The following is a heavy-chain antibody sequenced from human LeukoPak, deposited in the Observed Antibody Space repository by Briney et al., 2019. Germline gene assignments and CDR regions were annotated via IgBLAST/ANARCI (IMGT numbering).Heavy chain of an antibody. D-gene: IGHD1-26*01. CDR1: GFAFSSYS. CDR3: ARDPPYSGTRNAFDI. Sequence: GGSLRLSCAASGFAFSSYSMNWVRQAPGKGLEWVSSISSSSSYIYYADSVKGRFTISRDNAKNSLYLQMNSLRAEDTAVYYCARDPPYSGTRNAFDIWGQGTMVTVSS. CDR2: ISSSSSYI. V-gene: IGHV3-21*01. J-gene: IGHJ3*02.